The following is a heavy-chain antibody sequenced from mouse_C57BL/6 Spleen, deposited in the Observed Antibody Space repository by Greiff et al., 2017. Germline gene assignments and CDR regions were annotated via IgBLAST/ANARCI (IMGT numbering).Heavy chain of an antibody. CDR3: TRGGSGYWFAY. V-gene: IGHV14-1*01. CDR2: IDPEDGDT. J-gene: IGHJ3*01. Sequence: EVQLQQSGAELLRPGASVKLSCTASGFNIKDYYMHWVKQRPEQGLEWIGRIDPEDGDTEYAPKFQGKATMTADTSSNTAYLQLSSLTSEDTAVYYCTRGGSGYWFAYWGQGTLVTVSA. CDR1: GFNIKDYY. D-gene: IGHD3-2*02.